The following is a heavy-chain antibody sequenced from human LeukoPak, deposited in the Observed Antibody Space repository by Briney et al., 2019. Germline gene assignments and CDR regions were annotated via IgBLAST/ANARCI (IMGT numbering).Heavy chain of an antibody. CDR3: ARGNYGDYLTFDY. CDR2: INAGNGNT. CDR1: GYTFTSYA. J-gene: IGHJ4*02. V-gene: IGHV1-3*01. D-gene: IGHD4-17*01. Sequence: ASVKVSCKASGYTFTSYAMHWVRQAPGQRLEWMGWINAGNGNTKYPQKFQGRVTITRDTSASTAYMELSSLRSEDTAVYYCARGNYGDYLTFDYWGQGTLVTVSS.